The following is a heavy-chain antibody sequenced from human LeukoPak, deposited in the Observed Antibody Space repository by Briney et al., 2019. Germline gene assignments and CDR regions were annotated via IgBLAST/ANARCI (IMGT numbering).Heavy chain of an antibody. D-gene: IGHD2-15*01. CDR1: GFTFSKYW. J-gene: IGHJ4*02. CDR3: VRPELPGWSVLFDF. V-gene: IGHV3-7*01. Sequence: GGPLRLSCAASGFTFSKYWMSWVRQTPGKGLEWVANINQDGSEKYYADSVKGRFTVSRDNAKNSLFLQMNSLRAEDTAVYYCVRPELPGWSVLFDFWGQGTLVTVSS. CDR2: INQDGSEK.